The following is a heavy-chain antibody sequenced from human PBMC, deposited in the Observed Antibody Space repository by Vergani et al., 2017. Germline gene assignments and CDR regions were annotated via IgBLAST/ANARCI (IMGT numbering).Heavy chain of an antibody. CDR2: INPSGGST. J-gene: IGHJ6*02. D-gene: IGHD3-10*01. CDR3: ARDQSRTYYYGSGSYYYYGMDV. CDR1: GYTFTSYY. Sequence: QVQLVQSGAEVKKPGASVKVSCKASGYTFTSYYMHWVRQAPGQGLEWMGIINPSGGSTSYAQKFQGRVTMTRDTSTSTVYMELSSLRSEDTAVYYCARDQSRTYYYGSGSYYYYGMDVWGQGP. V-gene: IGHV1-46*01.